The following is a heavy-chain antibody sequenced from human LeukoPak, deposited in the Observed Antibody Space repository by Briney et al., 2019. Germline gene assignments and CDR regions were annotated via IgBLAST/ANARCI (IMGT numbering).Heavy chain of an antibody. D-gene: IGHD5-12*01. Sequence: PSETLSLTCGVSGYSISSGYQWAWIRQSPGKGLEWIGSIYHSGSAHYNPSLKSRVTISVDTSKNQFSLRLSSVTAADTAVYYCARGEKDSGYDSGIYGMDVWGKGTTVTVSS. J-gene: IGHJ6*04. V-gene: IGHV4-38-2*01. CDR1: GYSISSGYQ. CDR3: ARGEKDSGYDSGIYGMDV. CDR2: IYHSGSA.